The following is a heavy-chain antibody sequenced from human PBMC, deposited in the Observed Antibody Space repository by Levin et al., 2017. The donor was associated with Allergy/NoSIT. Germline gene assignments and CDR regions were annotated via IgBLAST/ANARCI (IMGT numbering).Heavy chain of an antibody. V-gene: IGHV4-31*03. J-gene: IGHJ5*02. CDR3: ARFTGYSYGYGEEGNWFDP. D-gene: IGHD5-18*01. CDR1: GGSISSGGYY. Sequence: SETQSLTCTVSGGSISSGGYYWSWIRQHPGKGLEWIGYIYYSGSTYYNPSLKSRVTISVDTSKNQFSLKLSSVTAADTAVYYCARFTGYSYGYGEEGNWFDPWGQGTLVTVSS. CDR2: IYYSGST.